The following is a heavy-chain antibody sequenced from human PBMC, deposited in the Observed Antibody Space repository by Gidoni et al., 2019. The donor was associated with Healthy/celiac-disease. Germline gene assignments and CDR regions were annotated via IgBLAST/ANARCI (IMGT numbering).Heavy chain of an antibody. D-gene: IGHD3-3*01. CDR1: GFPFSSYE. CDR2: ISSSGSTI. CDR3: ARQDRFWSGYFNGYYYGMDV. J-gene: IGHJ6*02. Sequence: EVQLVESGGGLVRPGGSLRLPCAASGFPFSSYEMNWVRQAPGKGLEGVSYISSSGSTIYYEDSVKGRFTISRDNAKNSLYLQMNSLRAEDTAVYYCARQDRFWSGYFNGYYYGMDVWGQGTTVTVSS. V-gene: IGHV3-48*03.